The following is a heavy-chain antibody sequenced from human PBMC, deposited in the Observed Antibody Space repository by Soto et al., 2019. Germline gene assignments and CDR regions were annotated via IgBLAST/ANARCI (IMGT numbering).Heavy chain of an antibody. V-gene: IGHV3-23*01. Sequence: GGSLRLSCAASGFSFSSNAMSWGRQARGKGLEWVSAISSSGRSTYDSDSVKGRFTISTDNPEDTLYLQMNSLRAEDTAVYYCAKGFWGEDAFDLWGQGTMVTVSS. CDR2: ISSSGRST. D-gene: IGHD3-16*01. CDR1: GFSFSSNA. CDR3: AKGFWGEDAFDL. J-gene: IGHJ3*01.